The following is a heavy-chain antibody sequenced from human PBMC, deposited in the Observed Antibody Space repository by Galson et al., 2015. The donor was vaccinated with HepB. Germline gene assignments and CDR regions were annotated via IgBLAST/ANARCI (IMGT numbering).Heavy chain of an antibody. CDR1: GFTFSSYG. V-gene: IGHV3-30*18. CDR3: AKDLGSGPLMVYANYGMDV. Sequence: SLRLSCAASGFTFSSYGMHWVRQAPGKGLEWVAVISYDGNYKYYADSVKGRFTISRDNSENTLYLQMNSLRAEDTAVYYCAKDLGSGPLMVYANYGMDVWGRGTTVTVSS. J-gene: IGHJ6*02. D-gene: IGHD2-8*01. CDR2: ISYDGNYK.